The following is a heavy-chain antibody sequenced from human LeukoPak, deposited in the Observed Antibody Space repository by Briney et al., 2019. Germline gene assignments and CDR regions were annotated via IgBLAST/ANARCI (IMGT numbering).Heavy chain of an antibody. CDR2: IYYSGST. J-gene: IGHJ4*02. Sequence: SETLSLTCTVSGGSISSGGYYWSWIRQHPGKGLEWIGYIYYSGSTYYNPSLKSRVTISVDTSKNQFSLKLSSVTAADTAVYYCARSRVQLWNSPFDYWGQGTLVTVSS. V-gene: IGHV4-31*03. CDR1: GGSISSGGYY. D-gene: IGHD5-18*01. CDR3: ARSRVQLWNSPFDY.